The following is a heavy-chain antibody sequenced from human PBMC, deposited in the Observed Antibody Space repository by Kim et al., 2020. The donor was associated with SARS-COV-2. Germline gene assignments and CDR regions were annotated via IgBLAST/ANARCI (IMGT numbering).Heavy chain of an antibody. Sequence: SETLSLTCTVSGGSISSSSYYWGWIRQPPGKGLEWIGSIYYSGSTYYNPSLKSRVTISVDTSKNQFSLKLSSVTAADTAVYYCAIRVGGFDPWGQGTLVTVSS. J-gene: IGHJ5*02. CDR3: AIRVGGFDP. CDR2: IYYSGST. V-gene: IGHV4-39*01. CDR1: GGSISSSSYY. D-gene: IGHD2-2*01.